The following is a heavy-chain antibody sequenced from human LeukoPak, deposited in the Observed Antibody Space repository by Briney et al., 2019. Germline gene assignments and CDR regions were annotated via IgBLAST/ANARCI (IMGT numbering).Heavy chain of an antibody. CDR1: ELDFSTHA. CDR2: ISISGTKT. CDR3: ANEIRPNDY. V-gene: IGHV3-23*01. D-gene: IGHD4-17*01. J-gene: IGHJ4*02. Sequence: GGSLRLSCAASELDFSTHAMTWVRQAPGKGLEWVSAISISGTKTYYADSVKGRFTISRDNSKNTLYLQMYSLRAEDTAVYYCANEIRPNDYWGQGTLVTVSS.